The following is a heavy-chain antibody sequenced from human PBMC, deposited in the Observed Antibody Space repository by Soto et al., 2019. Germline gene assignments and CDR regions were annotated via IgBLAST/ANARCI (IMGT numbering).Heavy chain of an antibody. CDR1: GYTFTGYY. CDR2: INPNSGGT. D-gene: IGHD6-13*01. V-gene: IGHV1-2*04. J-gene: IGHJ5*02. CDR3: ARAGIAAANWFDP. Sequence: ASVKVSCKASGYTFTGYYMHWVRQAPGQGLEWMGWINPNSGGTNYAQKFQGWVTMTRDTSISTAYMELSRLRSDDTAVYYCARAGIAAANWFDPWGQGTLVTVSS.